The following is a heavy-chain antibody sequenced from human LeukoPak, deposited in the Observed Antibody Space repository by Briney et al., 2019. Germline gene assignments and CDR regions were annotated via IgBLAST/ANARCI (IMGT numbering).Heavy chain of an antibody. CDR2: INHSGST. V-gene: IGHV4-34*01. D-gene: IGHD3-22*01. CDR3: ARARGGAYYDSSGYWLGAFDI. Sequence: SETLSLTCAVYGGSFSGYYWSWIRQPPGKGLEWIGEINHSGSTNYNPSLKSRVTISVDTSKNQFSLKLSSVTAADTAVYYCARARGGAYYDSSGYWLGAFDIWGQGTMVTVSS. J-gene: IGHJ3*02. CDR1: GGSFSGYY.